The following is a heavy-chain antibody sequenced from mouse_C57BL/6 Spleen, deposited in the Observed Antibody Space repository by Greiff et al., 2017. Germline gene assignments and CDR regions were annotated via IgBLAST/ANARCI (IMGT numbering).Heavy chain of an antibody. V-gene: IGHV2-3*01. J-gene: IGHJ3*01. Sequence: VQLQESGPGLVAPSQSLSITCTVSGFSLTSYGVSWVRQPPGKGLAWLGVLWGDGSTNYHSALISRLSISKDNSKSQVFLKLNSLQTDDTATYYCVHYGSSSSFAYWGQGTLVTVSA. CDR1: GFSLTSYG. D-gene: IGHD1-1*01. CDR3: VHYGSSSSFAY. CDR2: LWGDGST.